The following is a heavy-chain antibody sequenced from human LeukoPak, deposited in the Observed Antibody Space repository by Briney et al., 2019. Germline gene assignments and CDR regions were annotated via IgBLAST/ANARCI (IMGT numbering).Heavy chain of an antibody. J-gene: IGHJ6*03. CDR3: ARLDDFWSGYWGNYYYMDV. CDR1: GFTFSSYS. CDR2: ISSSSSYI. Sequence: GGSLRLSCAASGFTFSSYSMNWVRQAPGKGLEWVSSISSSSSYIYYADSVKGRFTISRDNAKNSLYLQMNSLRAEDTAVYYCARLDDFWSGYWGNYYYMDVWGKGTTVTVSS. V-gene: IGHV3-21*01. D-gene: IGHD3-3*01.